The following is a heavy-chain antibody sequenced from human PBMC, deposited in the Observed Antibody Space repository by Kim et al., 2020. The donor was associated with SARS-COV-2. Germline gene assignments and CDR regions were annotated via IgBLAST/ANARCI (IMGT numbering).Heavy chain of an antibody. Sequence: GGSLRLSCAASGFTFSGSPMHWVRQASGKGLEWVGRIGGKANNYATSYAASVRGRFTISRDDLKNTAYLQMNSLKTEDTAVYYCTRRGVGATGFDYWGQGTLVTVSS. V-gene: IGHV3-73*01. CDR1: GFTFSGSP. CDR3: TRRGVGATGFDY. J-gene: IGHJ4*02. D-gene: IGHD1-26*01. CDR2: IGGKANNYAT.